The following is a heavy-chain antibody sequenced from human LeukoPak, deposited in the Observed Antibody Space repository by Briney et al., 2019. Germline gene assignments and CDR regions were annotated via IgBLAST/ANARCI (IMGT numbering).Heavy chain of an antibody. D-gene: IGHD1-26*01. CDR2: IIPILGIA. CDR3: ARDEVGRVGAT. V-gene: IGHV1-69*04. J-gene: IGHJ5*02. Sequence: GASVKVSCKASGGTFSNYTISWVRQAPGQGLEWMGRIIPILGIANYAQKFQGRVTITADKSTSTAYMELSSLRSEDTAVYYCARDEVGRVGATWGQGTLVTVSS. CDR1: GGTFSNYT.